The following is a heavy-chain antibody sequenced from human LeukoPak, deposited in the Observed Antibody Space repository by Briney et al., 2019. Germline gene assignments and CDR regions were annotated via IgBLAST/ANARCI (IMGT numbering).Heavy chain of an antibody. V-gene: IGHV3-21*01. CDR1: GFTLSSYS. CDR3: ARAHNWKYGTFDY. J-gene: IGHJ4*02. CDR2: ISSSSSYI. D-gene: IGHD1-20*01. Sequence: GGSLRLSCAASGFTLSSYSMNWVRQAPGKGLGWVSCISSSSSYIYNADSVKGRFTISRDNAKNSLYLQMNSLRVEDTAVYYCARAHNWKYGTFDYWGQGTLVTVSS.